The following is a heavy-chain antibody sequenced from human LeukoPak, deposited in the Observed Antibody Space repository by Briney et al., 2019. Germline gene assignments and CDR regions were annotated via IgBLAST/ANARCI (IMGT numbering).Heavy chain of an antibody. V-gene: IGHV4-59*01. D-gene: IGHD3-22*01. Sequence: PSETLSLTCTVSGGSISSGYWSWIRQPPGKGLECIGYIYSSGSTNYNPSLKSRVTISVDTSKDQFSLKLSSVTAADTAVYYCARARNYYDSSGFYYEGDAFDIWGQGTMVTVSS. J-gene: IGHJ3*02. CDR2: IYSSGST. CDR3: ARARNYYDSSGFYYEGDAFDI. CDR1: GGSISSGY.